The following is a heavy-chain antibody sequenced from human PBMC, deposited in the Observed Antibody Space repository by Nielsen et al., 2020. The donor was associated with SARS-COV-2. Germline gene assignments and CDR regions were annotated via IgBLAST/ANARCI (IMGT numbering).Heavy chain of an antibody. Sequence: ASVKVSCKASGYTFTGYAMNWVRQAPGQGLEWVGWINTNTGNPTYAQGFTGRFVFSLDTSVSTAYLQISSLKAEDTAVYYCARSTYSSSWYEVIDHWGQGTLVTVSS. V-gene: IGHV7-4-1*02. CDR2: INTNTGNP. D-gene: IGHD6-13*01. J-gene: IGHJ4*02. CDR1: GYTFTGYA. CDR3: ARSTYSSSWYEVIDH.